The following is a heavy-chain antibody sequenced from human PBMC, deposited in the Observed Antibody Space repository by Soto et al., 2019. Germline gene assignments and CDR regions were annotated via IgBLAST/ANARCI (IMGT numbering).Heavy chain of an antibody. CDR3: ARDKNYGMAV. Sequence: GGSLRLSCAASGFTFSGYWMHWVRQAPGKGLVWVSQINSDGTTTTYADSVKGRFTISRDNAKNTLYLQMNSLRAEDTAVYYCARDKNYGMAVWGQGTAVTVSS. CDR2: INSDGTTT. V-gene: IGHV3-74*03. J-gene: IGHJ6*02. CDR1: GFTFSGYW.